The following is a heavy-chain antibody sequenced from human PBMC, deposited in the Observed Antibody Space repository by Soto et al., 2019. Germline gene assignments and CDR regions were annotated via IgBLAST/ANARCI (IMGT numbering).Heavy chain of an antibody. Sequence: GXSVKVSFKASGYTFTGNCMHWVRQGPGQGLEWMALINPTSGGTNYAQNFQGRVTMTWDTSISTAYMELSRLRYDDTAIYYCARGYCSSIGCSHYFDYWGQGTLVTVSS. V-gene: IGHV1-2*02. J-gene: IGHJ4*02. CDR3: ARGYCSSIGCSHYFDY. CDR1: GYTFTGNC. CDR2: INPTSGGT. D-gene: IGHD2-2*01.